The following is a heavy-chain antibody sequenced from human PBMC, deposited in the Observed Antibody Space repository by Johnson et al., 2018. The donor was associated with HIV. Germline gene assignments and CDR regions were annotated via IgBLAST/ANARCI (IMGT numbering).Heavy chain of an antibody. CDR1: GFTFSNAW. J-gene: IGHJ3*02. V-gene: IGHV3-15*01. CDR2: IKSKTDGGTT. D-gene: IGHD1-26*01. Sequence: VQLVESGGGLVKPGGSLRLSCAASGFTFSNAWMSWVRQAPGKGLEWVGRIKSKTDGGTTDYAAPVKGRFTISTDDSRNTLYLQMNSLRAEDTAVYYCARGGVGAGDAFDIWGQGTMVTVSS. CDR3: ARGGVGAGDAFDI.